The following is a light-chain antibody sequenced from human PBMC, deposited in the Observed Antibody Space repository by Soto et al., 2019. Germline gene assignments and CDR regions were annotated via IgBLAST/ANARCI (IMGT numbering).Light chain of an antibody. Sequence: EIELTQSPGTLSLSPGESATLSCRASQSVSSYLAWYQQKPGQAPRLLIYDASNRATGIPARFSGSGSGTDFTLTISSLEPEDFALYYCQQRGNWPLTFGGGTKVDI. V-gene: IGKV3-11*01. J-gene: IGKJ4*01. CDR3: QQRGNWPLT. CDR1: QSVSSY. CDR2: DAS.